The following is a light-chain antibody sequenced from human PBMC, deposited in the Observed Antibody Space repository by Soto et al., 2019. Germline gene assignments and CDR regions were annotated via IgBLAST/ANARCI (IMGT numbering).Light chain of an antibody. J-gene: IGKJ5*01. CDR2: GAS. Sequence: EIVMTQSPATLSVSPVERVTLSCRASQSVRSNLAWYQQKPGQAPRLLIYGASTRATGIPARFSGSGSGTDFTLTISRLEPEDFAVYYCQQYGSSGTFGQGTRLEIK. CDR1: QSVRSN. V-gene: IGKV3-15*01. CDR3: QQYGSSGT.